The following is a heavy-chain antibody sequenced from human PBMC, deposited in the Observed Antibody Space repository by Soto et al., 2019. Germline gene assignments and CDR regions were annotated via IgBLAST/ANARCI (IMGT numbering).Heavy chain of an antibody. J-gene: IGHJ4*02. D-gene: IGHD6-19*01. V-gene: IGHV4-59*01. CDR1: GGSISSYY. CDR2: IYYSGST. Sequence: ASETLSLTCTVSGGSISSYYWSWIRQPPGKGLEWIGYIYYSGSTNYNPSLKSRVTISVDTSKNQFSLKLSSVTAADTAVYYCARGRPPMSLSRIAVHHYDYWGQGTLVTVSS. CDR3: ARGRPPMSLSRIAVHHYDY.